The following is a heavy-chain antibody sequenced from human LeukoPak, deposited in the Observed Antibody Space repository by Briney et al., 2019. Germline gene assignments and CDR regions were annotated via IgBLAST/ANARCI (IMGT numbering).Heavy chain of an antibody. CDR2: MNPNSGNT. CDR3: ARGLFKGGRRPPRVWFDP. V-gene: IGHV1-8*02. D-gene: IGHD3-16*01. Sequence: GASVKVSCKASGYTFTSYDINWVRQATGQGLEWMGWMNPNSGNTGYAQKFQGRVTMTRNTSISTAYMELSSLRSEDTAVYYCARGLFKGGRRPPRVWFDPWGQGTLVTVSS. CDR1: GYTFTSYD. J-gene: IGHJ5*02.